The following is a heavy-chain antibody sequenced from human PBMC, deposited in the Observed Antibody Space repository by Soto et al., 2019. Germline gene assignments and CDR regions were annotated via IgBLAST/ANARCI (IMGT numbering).Heavy chain of an antibody. CDR2: ISYAVSNK. CDR1: GFTFSSYG. CDR3: AKDVRYFEARNWFDP. V-gene: IGHV3-30*18. J-gene: IGHJ5*02. D-gene: IGHD3-9*01. Sequence: QVQLVESGGGVVQPGRSLRLSCAASGFTFSSYGTHWVRQAPGKGLAWVAVISYAVSNKYYADSVKGRFTISRDNYKNMLYLQMNSLRAEETTVYYCAKDVRYFEARNWFDPRGQGTLVTVS.